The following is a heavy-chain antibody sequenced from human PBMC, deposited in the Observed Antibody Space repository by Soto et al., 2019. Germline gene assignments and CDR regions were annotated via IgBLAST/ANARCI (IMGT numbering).Heavy chain of an antibody. CDR2: IKQDGSEK. CDR3: ARDLFIAVSPYYYMDV. V-gene: IGHV3-7*01. Sequence: GGSLRLSCAASGFTFSSYWMSWVRQAPGKGLEWVANIKQDGSEKYYVDSVKGRFTISRDNAKNSLYLQMNSLRAEDTAVYYCARDLFIAVSPYYYMDVWGKGTTVTVSS. D-gene: IGHD6-19*01. J-gene: IGHJ6*03. CDR1: GFTFSSYW.